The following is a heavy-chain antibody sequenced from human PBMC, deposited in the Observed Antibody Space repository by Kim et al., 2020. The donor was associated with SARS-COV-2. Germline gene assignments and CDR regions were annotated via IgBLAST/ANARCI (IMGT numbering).Heavy chain of an antibody. CDR1: GFTFSSYS. Sequence: GGSLRLSCAASGFTFSSYSMNWVRQAPGKGLEWVSYISSSSSTIYYADSVKGRFTISRDNAKNSLYLQMNSLRDEDTAVYYCARDRGGVVVVAATLTFDYWGQGTLVTVSS. CDR3: ARDRGGVVVVAATLTFDY. J-gene: IGHJ4*02. V-gene: IGHV3-48*02. CDR2: ISSSSSTI. D-gene: IGHD2-15*01.